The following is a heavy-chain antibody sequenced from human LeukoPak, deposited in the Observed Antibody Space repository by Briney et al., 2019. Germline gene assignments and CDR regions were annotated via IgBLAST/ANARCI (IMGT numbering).Heavy chain of an antibody. J-gene: IGHJ6*02. CDR3: AGRVTGTTTDYYYGMDV. D-gene: IGHD1-20*01. CDR2: INHSGST. Sequence: SETLSLTCAVYGGSFSGYYWSWIRQPPGKGLEWIGEINHSGSTNYNPSLKSRVTISVDTSKNQFSLKLSSVTAADTAVYYCAGRVTGTTTDYYYGMDVWGQGTTVTVSS. CDR1: GGSFSGYY. V-gene: IGHV4-34*01.